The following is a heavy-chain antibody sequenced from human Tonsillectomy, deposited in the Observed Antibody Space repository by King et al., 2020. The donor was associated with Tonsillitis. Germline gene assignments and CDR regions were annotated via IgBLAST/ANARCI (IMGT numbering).Heavy chain of an antibody. CDR3: ARGGTTYYYDRKPDDY. V-gene: IGHV3-30*17. J-gene: IGHJ4*02. Sequence: QVQLVASGGGVVQPGRSPRLSCAASGFTFSSCSMHWVRQAPGKGLEWVAVISYDGGHKYYADSVKGRFTISRDNSKNMLYLQMNSLRAEDTAVYYCARGGTTYYYDRKPDDYWGQGTLVTVSS. CDR1: GFTFSSCS. CDR2: ISYDGGHK. D-gene: IGHD3-22*01.